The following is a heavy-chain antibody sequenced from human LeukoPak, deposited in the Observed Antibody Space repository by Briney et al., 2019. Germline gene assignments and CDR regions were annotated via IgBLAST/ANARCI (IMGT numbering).Heavy chain of an antibody. Sequence: GGSLRLSCAASGFTVSSNYMSWVRQAPGKGLEWVSVIYSADSAYYADSVRGRFTISRDNSKNTLYLQMNSLRADDTAVYYCARGQPPSYYDMDVWGQGTTVTVSS. D-gene: IGHD6-13*01. CDR1: GFTVSSNY. V-gene: IGHV3-53*01. CDR3: ARGQPPSYYDMDV. CDR2: IYSADSA. J-gene: IGHJ6*02.